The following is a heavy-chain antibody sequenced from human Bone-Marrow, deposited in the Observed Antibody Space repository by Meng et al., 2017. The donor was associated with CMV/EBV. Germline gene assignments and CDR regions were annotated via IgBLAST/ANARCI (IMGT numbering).Heavy chain of an antibody. D-gene: IGHD3-10*01. CDR1: GFTFSSYW. CDR3: ARRGSSGSYYKGWFDS. J-gene: IGHJ5*01. CDR2: INSDGSST. Sequence: GESLKISCAASGFTFSSYWMHWVRQAPGKGLVWVSRINSDGSSTSYADSVKGRFTISRDNAKNTLYLQMNSLRAEDTAVYYCARRGSSGSYYKGWFDSWGQGTLVTVSS. V-gene: IGHV3-74*01.